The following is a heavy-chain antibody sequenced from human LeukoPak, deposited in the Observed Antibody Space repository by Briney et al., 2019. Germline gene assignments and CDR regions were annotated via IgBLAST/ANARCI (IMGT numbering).Heavy chain of an antibody. CDR1: GFTFSSYG. J-gene: IGHJ1*01. CDR2: IRYAGSNK. V-gene: IGHV3-30*02. D-gene: IGHD2-15*01. CDR3: AKLLCGGSCPIQH. Sequence: SGGSLRLSCAASGFTFSSYGMHWVRQAPGKGLEWVAFIRYAGSNKYYADSVKVRFTISRDNSKNTLYLQMNSLRAEDTAVYYCAKLLCGGSCPIQHWGQGTLVTVSS.